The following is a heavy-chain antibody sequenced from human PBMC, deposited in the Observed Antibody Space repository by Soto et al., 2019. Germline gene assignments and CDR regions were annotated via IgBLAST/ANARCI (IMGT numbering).Heavy chain of an antibody. CDR3: AKGPGHSGYDSHY. Sequence: PGGSLILSCAASGFPFSSYGMHWVRQAPGKGLEWVAVISYDGSNKYYADSVKGRFTISRDNSKNTLYLQMNSLRAEDTAVYYCAKGPGHSGYDSHYWGQGTLVTVSS. D-gene: IGHD5-12*01. J-gene: IGHJ4*02. CDR2: ISYDGSNK. CDR1: GFPFSSYG. V-gene: IGHV3-30*18.